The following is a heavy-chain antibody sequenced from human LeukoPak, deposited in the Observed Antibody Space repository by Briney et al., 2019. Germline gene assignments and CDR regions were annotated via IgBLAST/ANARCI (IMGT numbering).Heavy chain of an antibody. CDR1: GGSFSGYY. CDR2: INHSGST. J-gene: IGHJ1*01. V-gene: IGHV4-34*01. CDR3: ACDILTGYSDSEYFQH. D-gene: IGHD3-9*01. Sequence: SETLSLTCAVYGGSFSGYYWSWIRQPPGKGLEWIGEINHSGSTNYNPSLKSRVTISVDTSKNQFSLKLSSVTAADTAVYYCACDILTGYSDSEYFQHWGQGTLVTVSS.